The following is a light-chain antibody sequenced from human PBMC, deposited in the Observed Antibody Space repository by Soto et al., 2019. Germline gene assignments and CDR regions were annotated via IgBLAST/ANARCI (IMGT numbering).Light chain of an antibody. V-gene: IGKV3-11*01. CDR1: QSIRSY. Sequence: EVILTQSPATLSLSPGERATLSCRASQSIRSYLAWYQQKPGQAPRLLIYDASNRATGIPARFSASGSGTDFARTFNSLEPEEFAVYYCQQRSTWPLTFGGGTKVEIK. CDR2: DAS. J-gene: IGKJ4*01. CDR3: QQRSTWPLT.